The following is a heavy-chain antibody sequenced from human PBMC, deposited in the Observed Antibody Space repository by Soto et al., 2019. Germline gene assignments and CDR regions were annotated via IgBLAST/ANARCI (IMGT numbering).Heavy chain of an antibody. Sequence: QVQLVESGGGLGKPGGSLRLSCAASGFTFSDYYMSWLRQAPGKGLEWVSYISSSGSTIYYADSMKGRFTISRDNAKNSLYLQMNSRRGEDTAVYYCARGVRYCSGGSCRYFDYWGQGTLVTVSS. J-gene: IGHJ4*02. CDR2: ISSSGSTI. D-gene: IGHD2-15*01. CDR3: ARGVRYCSGGSCRYFDY. V-gene: IGHV3-11*01. CDR1: GFTFSDYY.